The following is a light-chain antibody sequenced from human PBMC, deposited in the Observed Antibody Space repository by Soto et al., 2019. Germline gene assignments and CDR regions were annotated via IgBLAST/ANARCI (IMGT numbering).Light chain of an antibody. Sequence: DIQRTQSQSSLSASVGDRVTSTCRASQGISNYLDWYKQIPGKVPKLMISAASTLQSGVPSRFSGSGSGTDFTLNISTLQSEDGATYYYQTYNNVHAVGGRTEVEIK. J-gene: IGKJ4*01. CDR3: QTYNNVHA. CDR2: AAS. V-gene: IGKV1-27*01. CDR1: QGISNY.